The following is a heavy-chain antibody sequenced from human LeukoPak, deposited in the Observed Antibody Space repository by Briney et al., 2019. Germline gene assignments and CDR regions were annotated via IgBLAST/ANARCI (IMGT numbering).Heavy chain of an antibody. J-gene: IGHJ4*02. D-gene: IGHD5-18*01. CDR1: GGSISSYY. CDR2: IYYTGAT. V-gene: IGHV4-59*01. Sequence: SETLSLTCTVSGGSISSYYWSWIRLPPGKGLEWIGYIYYTGATYYNPSLKSRVTISLDTSKNRFSLKLGSVTAADAAVYYCARAGYSYGTGYYFDYWGQGALVTVSS. CDR3: ARAGYSYGTGYYFDY.